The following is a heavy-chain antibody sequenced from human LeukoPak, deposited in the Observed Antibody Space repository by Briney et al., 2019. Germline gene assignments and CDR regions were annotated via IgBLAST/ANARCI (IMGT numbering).Heavy chain of an antibody. V-gene: IGHV3-30-3*01. J-gene: IGHJ4*02. CDR1: GFTFSSYA. Sequence: GRSLRLSCAASGFTFSSYAMHWVRQAPGKGLEWVAVISYDGSNKYYADSVKGRLTISRDNSKNTLYLQMNSLRAEDTAVYYCARDFPGIAAAGTGGRKRGPFDYWGQGTLVTVSS. CDR3: ARDFPGIAAAGTGGRKRGPFDY. D-gene: IGHD6-13*01. CDR2: ISYDGSNK.